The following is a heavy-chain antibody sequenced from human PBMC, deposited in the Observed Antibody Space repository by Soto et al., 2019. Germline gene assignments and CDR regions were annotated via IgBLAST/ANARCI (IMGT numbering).Heavy chain of an antibody. CDR3: ARGVGRQLLVPRYYYGMDV. J-gene: IGHJ6*02. D-gene: IGHD6-19*01. V-gene: IGHV4-34*01. CDR2: INPSGST. CDR1: GGSFSGYY. Sequence: QVQLQQWGAGLLKPSETLSLTCAVYGGSFSGYYWSWIRQPPGKGLEWIGEINPSGSTNYNPSLKSRVTISVDTSKNQFSLKLSSVTAADTAVYYCARGVGRQLLVPRYYYGMDVWGQGTTVTVSS.